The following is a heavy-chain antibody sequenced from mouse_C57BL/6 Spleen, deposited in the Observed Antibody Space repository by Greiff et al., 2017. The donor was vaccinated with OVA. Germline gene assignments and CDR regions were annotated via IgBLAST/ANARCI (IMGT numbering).Heavy chain of an antibody. D-gene: IGHD1-1*01. CDR1: GFTFTDYY. CDR3: ARSVVAHWYFDV. V-gene: IGHV7-3*01. J-gene: IGHJ1*03. Sequence: EVKLVESGGGLVQPGGSLSLSCAASGFTFTDYYMSWVRQPPEKALEWLGFIRNKANGYTTEYSASVKGRFTISRDNSQSILYLQMNALRAEDSATYYCARSVVAHWYFDVWGTGTTVTVSS. CDR2: IRNKANGYTT.